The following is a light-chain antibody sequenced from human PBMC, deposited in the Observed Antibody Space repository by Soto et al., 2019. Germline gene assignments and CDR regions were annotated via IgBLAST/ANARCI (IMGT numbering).Light chain of an antibody. CDR2: DAS. J-gene: IGKJ3*01. Sequence: EIVLTQSPATLSLSPGERATLSCRASQSIGKFFAWYQQKPGLPPRLLIYDASYRAPGIPARFSGSGSGTDCTLTISSLEPEDFAVNYCQQRTDWSRFTFGPGTKVDIK. CDR3: QQRTDWSRFT. CDR1: QSIGKF. V-gene: IGKV3-11*01.